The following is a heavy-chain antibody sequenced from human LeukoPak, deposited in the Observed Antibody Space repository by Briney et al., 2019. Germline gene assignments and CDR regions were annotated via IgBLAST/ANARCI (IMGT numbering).Heavy chain of an antibody. Sequence: QPGGSLRLSCAASGFTFSSYGMHWVRQAPGKGLEWVANIKQDGSEKYYVDSVKGRFTISRDNAKNSLYLQMNSLRAEDTAVYYCARLVPRPLATMVRGVNLYYFDYWGQGTLVTVSS. J-gene: IGHJ4*02. CDR3: ARLVPRPLATMVRGVNLYYFDY. V-gene: IGHV3-7*01. CDR2: IKQDGSEK. CDR1: GFTFSSYG. D-gene: IGHD3-10*01.